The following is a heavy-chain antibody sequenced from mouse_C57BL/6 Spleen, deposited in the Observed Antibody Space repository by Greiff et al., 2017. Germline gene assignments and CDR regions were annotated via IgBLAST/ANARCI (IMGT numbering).Heavy chain of an antibody. V-gene: IGHV1-54*01. Sequence: QVQLQQSGAELVRPGTSVKVSCKASGYAFTNYLIEWVKQRPGQGLEWIGVINPGSGGTNYNEKFKGKATLTADNSSSTAYMQLSSLSSEDSAVYFWARETYYYGSGYAMDYWGQGTSVTVSS. J-gene: IGHJ4*01. CDR3: ARETYYYGSGYAMDY. D-gene: IGHD1-1*01. CDR1: GYAFTNYL. CDR2: INPGSGGT.